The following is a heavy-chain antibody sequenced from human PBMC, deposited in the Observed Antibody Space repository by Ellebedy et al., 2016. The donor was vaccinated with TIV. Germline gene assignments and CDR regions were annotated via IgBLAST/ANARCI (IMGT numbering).Heavy chain of an antibody. V-gene: IGHV3-23*01. D-gene: IGHD3-16*01. J-gene: IGHJ3*01. CDR1: GFTFSSYG. CDR3: ARDPVRFGPAIYG. Sequence: PGGSLRLSCAASGFTFSSYGMSRVRQAPGQGLKWVSTITSLNTHYADYVKGRFIISRYNSKNTLYLQMNNLRAEDTAIYVCARDPVRFGPAIYGWGQGTMVTVSS. CDR2: ITSLNT.